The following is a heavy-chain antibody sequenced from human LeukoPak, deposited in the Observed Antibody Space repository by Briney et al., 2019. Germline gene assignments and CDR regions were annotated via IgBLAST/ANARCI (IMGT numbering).Heavy chain of an antibody. CDR2: IYYSGSS. CDR3: ARGDLYYDSSGPWFDP. D-gene: IGHD3-22*01. J-gene: IGHJ5*02. CDR1: GGSISSGGYY. Sequence: NPSETLSLTCTVSGGSISSGGYYWSWIRQHPGKGLEWIGYIYYSGSSYYNPSLKGRVTISVDTSKNQFSLRLSSVTAADTAVYYCARGDLYYDSSGPWFDPWGQGTLVTVSS. V-gene: IGHV4-31*03.